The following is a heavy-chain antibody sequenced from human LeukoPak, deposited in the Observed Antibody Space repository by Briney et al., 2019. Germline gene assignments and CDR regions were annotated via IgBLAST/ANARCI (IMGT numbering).Heavy chain of an antibody. CDR3: ARAPMIVDWFDP. D-gene: IGHD3-22*01. J-gene: IGHJ5*02. Sequence: ASVKVSCKVSGYTLTELSMHWVRQAPGKGLEWMGGFDPEDGETIYAQKFQGRVTMTEDTSTDTAYMELRSLRSDDTAVYYCARAPMIVDWFDPWGQGTLVTVSS. CDR1: GYTLTELS. CDR2: FDPEDGET. V-gene: IGHV1-24*01.